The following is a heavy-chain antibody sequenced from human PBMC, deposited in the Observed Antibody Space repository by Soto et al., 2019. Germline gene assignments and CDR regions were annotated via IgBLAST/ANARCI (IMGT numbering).Heavy chain of an antibody. CDR2: IIPYNGNT. J-gene: IGHJ6*02. CDR3: ARVVAAAPVYYGMDV. Sequence: ASVKVSCKASGGTFSSYTISWVRQAPGQGLKWKGRIIPYNGNTNYAQKFQGRVTMTTDTSTSTGYMELRSLRSDDTAVYYCARVVAAAPVYYGMDVWGQGTTVTVSS. V-gene: IGHV1-18*01. D-gene: IGHD2-15*01. CDR1: GGTFSSYT.